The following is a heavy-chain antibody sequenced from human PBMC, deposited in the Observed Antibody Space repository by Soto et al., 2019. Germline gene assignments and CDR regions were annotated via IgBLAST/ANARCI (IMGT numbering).Heavy chain of an antibody. CDR3: AREGHPYDFWSGYYTDNWFDP. CDR2: IIPIFGTA. D-gene: IGHD3-3*01. J-gene: IGHJ5*02. CDR1: GGTFSSYA. V-gene: IGHV1-69*13. Sequence: GASGRVSCRAAGGTFSSYAISWVRQAPGQGLEWMGGIIPIFGTANYAQKFQGRVTITADESTSTAYMELSSLRSEDTAVYYCAREGHPYDFWSGYYTDNWFDPWGQGTLVTVSS.